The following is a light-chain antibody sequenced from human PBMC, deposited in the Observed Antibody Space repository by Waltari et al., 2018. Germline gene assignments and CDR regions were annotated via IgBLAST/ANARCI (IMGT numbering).Light chain of an antibody. CDR1: HGISDN. Sequence: EVVMTQSPATLSVSPGERATLSCRASHGISDNLAWYQQKHGQAPRLLIYGAFSRATGIPARFTGSGSGTEVTLTINSLQSEDSAVYYCQQYNRWPPITFGQGTRLEIK. CDR3: QQYNRWPPIT. V-gene: IGKV3-15*01. J-gene: IGKJ5*01. CDR2: GAF.